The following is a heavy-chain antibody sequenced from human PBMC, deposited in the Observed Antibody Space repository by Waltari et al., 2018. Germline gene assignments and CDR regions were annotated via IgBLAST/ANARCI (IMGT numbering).Heavy chain of an antibody. V-gene: IGHV3-21*02. Sequence: EVQLVESGGGRVKPGGSLRISWLASGFTLSASAMTWVRQAPGKGLEWVSCIGSSSSFMDYADSVRGRFTVSRDNAKNTLYLQMDTLRAEDTAVYYCAREGAEQWVVEDYGMDVWGQGTTVTVSS. J-gene: IGHJ6*02. D-gene: IGHD6-19*01. CDR3: AREGAEQWVVEDYGMDV. CDR1: GFTLSASA. CDR2: IGSSSSFM.